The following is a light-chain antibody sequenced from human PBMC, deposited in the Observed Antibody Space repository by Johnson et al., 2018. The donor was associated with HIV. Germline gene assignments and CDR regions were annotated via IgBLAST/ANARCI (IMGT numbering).Light chain of an antibody. CDR2: ENN. Sequence: QSVLTQPPSVSAAPGQKVTISCSGSSSNIGNNYVSWYQQLPGTAPKLLMFENNQRPSGIPDRFSGSKYGTSATLGITGLQTGDEADYYCGTWDTSLSAYVFGTGTKVTVL. CDR3: GTWDTSLSAYV. CDR1: SSNIGNNY. J-gene: IGLJ1*01. V-gene: IGLV1-51*02.